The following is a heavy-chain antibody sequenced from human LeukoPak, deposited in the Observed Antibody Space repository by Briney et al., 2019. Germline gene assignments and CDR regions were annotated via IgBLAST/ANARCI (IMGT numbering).Heavy chain of an antibody. Sequence: GGSLRLSCAASGFTVSSYSMSWVRQAPGKGLEWVSSISSTGGTTYYADSVKGRFTISRDNSKNTLYLQMNSLRAEDTAVYFCAKDQTPYYWGQGTLVTVSS. V-gene: IGHV3-23*01. CDR2: ISSTGGTT. J-gene: IGHJ4*02. CDR1: GFTVSSYS. CDR3: AKDQTPYY.